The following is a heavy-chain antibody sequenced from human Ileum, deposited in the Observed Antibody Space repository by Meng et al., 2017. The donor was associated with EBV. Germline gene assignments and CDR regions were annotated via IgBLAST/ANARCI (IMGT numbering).Heavy chain of an antibody. J-gene: IGHJ2*01. CDR2: ISVKNGEA. CDR3: ARYVPNGSFWYFDF. V-gene: IGHV1-18*01. D-gene: IGHD6-13*01. Sequence: QDQLVQSRADAKKPGASMKVSCKASGYIFTNYDISWARQAPGQGLEWMGWISVKNGEAKYPQNFQGRVTMTTDTTTSTAYMELRSLTSDDTAVYYCARYVPNGSFWYFDFWGRGPLVTVDS. CDR1: GYIFTNYD.